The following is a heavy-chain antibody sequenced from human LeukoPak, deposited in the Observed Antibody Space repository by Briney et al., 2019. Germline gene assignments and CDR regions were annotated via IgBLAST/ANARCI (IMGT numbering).Heavy chain of an antibody. V-gene: IGHV1-2*02. CDR3: ARDAGAYDTNWFVP. J-gene: IGHJ5*02. D-gene: IGHD3-22*01. CDR2: INPNMGGI. CDR1: GYTFTVYY. Sequence: AASVKVSCKASGYTFTVYYMHWVRHAPGQGLEWMGWINPNMGGINYAQKFQGRVTMTRATSNSTAYMELSRLRSDDTAVYYCARDAGAYDTNWFVPWGQGNLVTVSS.